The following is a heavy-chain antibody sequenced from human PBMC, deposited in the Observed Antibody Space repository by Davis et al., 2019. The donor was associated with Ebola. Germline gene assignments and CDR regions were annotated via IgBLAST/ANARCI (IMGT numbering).Heavy chain of an antibody. V-gene: IGHV3-7*01. CDR1: GFTFNYYW. CDR2: TKPDGSEK. J-gene: IGHJ6*02. Sequence: GESLKISCAASGFTFNYYWMSWVRQAPGKGLQWVANTKPDGSEKFYVDSVKGRFIISRDNAKNSLYLQMNSLRAEDTAVYYCARALVPAAIWDWDYGMDVWGQGTTVTVSS. D-gene: IGHD2-2*01. CDR3: ARALVPAAIWDWDYGMDV.